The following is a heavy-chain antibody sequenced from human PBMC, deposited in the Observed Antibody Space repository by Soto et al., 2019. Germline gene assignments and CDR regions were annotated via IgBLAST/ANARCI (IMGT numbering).Heavy chain of an antibody. CDR3: GSGHYYYYGMDV. J-gene: IGHJ6*02. CDR1: GGTFSSYA. CDR2: IIPIFGTA. V-gene: IGHV1-69*06. Sequence: ASVKVSCKASGGTFSSYAISWVRQAPGQGLEWMGGIIPIFGTANYAQKFQGRVTITADKSTSTAYMELSSLRSEDTAVYYCGSGHYYYYGMDVWGQGTTVTVSS.